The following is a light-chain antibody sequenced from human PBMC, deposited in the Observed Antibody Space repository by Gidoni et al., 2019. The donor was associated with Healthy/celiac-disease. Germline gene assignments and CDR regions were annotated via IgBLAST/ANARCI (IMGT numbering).Light chain of an antibody. V-gene: IGKV3-11*01. CDR2: DAS. Sequence: EIVLAQSPATLSLSPGERATLSCRASQSVSSYLAWYQQKPGQAPRLLIYDASNRATGIPARFDGSGYGTDFTLTISRLEPEDFAVYYCQQSSNWPPFTFGPGTKVEIK. CDR1: QSVSSY. CDR3: QQSSNWPPFT. J-gene: IGKJ3*01.